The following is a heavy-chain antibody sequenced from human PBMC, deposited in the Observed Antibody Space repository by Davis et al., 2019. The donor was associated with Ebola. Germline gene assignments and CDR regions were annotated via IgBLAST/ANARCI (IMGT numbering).Heavy chain of an antibody. CDR3: AKDTALDAFDI. CDR1: GGTFSSYT. V-gene: IGHV1-69*02. D-gene: IGHD5-18*01. CDR2: IIPILGIA. Sequence: AASVKVSCKAFGGTFSSYTISWVRQAPGQGLEWMGRIIPILGIANYAQKFQGRVTITADKSTSTAYMELSSLRSEDTAVYYCAKDTALDAFDIWGQGTMVTVSS. J-gene: IGHJ3*02.